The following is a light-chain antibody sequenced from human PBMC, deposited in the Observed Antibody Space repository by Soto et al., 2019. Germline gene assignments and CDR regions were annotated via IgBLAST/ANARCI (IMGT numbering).Light chain of an antibody. J-gene: IGKJ1*01. Sequence: EIVMTQSPATLSVSPGERATLSCRASQSVSNNLAWYQKKPGQAPRLLIYGASTRATGIPARFSGSGSGTDFPLTISSLQSEDFALYYCQQYNNWWTFGQGTRVEIK. V-gene: IGKV3-15*01. CDR1: QSVSNN. CDR3: QQYNNWWT. CDR2: GAS.